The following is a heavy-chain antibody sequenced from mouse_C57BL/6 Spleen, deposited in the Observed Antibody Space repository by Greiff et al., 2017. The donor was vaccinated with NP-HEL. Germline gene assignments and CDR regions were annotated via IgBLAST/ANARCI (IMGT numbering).Heavy chain of an antibody. D-gene: IGHD2-1*01. CDR2: ISYDGSN. CDR3: AREGGNSIDY. CDR1: GYSITSGYY. V-gene: IGHV3-6*01. J-gene: IGHJ2*01. Sequence: VQLKESGPGLVKPSQSLSLTCSVTGYSITSGYYWNWIRQFPGNKLEWMGYISYDGSNNYNPSLKNRISITRDTSKNQFFLKLNSVTTEDTATYYCAREGGNSIDYWGQGTTLTVSS.